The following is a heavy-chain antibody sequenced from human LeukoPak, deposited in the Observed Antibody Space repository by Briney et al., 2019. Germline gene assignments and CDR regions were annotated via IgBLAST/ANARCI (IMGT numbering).Heavy chain of an antibody. V-gene: IGHV3-23*01. CDR3: AEPRNDYGDPHDAFDI. J-gene: IGHJ3*02. CDR2: ISGSGGST. CDR1: AFTFSSYA. D-gene: IGHD4-17*01. Sequence: GGSLRLSCTASAFTFSSYAMSWVRQAPGKGLERVSAISGSGGSTYYADSVKGRFTISRDNSKNTLYLQMNSLRAEDTAVYYCAEPRNDYGDPHDAFDIWGQGTMVTVSS.